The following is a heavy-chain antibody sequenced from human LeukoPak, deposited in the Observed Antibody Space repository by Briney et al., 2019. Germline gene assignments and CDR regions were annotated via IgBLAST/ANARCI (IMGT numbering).Heavy chain of an antibody. CDR2: MIHRGST. Sequence: SETLSLTCAVSGHSISSGSRWGWIRQPPGKGLEWIGDMIHRGSTYYNPSLKSRVTISLDTSKNQFSLSLNSVTAADTAVYYCARHGGFISFDAFDIWGQGTMVTVSS. CDR1: GHSISSGSR. V-gene: IGHV4-38-2*01. D-gene: IGHD3-3*02. CDR3: ARHGGFISFDAFDI. J-gene: IGHJ3*02.